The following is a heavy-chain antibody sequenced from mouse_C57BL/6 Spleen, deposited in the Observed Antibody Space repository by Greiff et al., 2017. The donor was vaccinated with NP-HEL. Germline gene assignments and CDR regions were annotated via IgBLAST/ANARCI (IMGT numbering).Heavy chain of an antibody. J-gene: IGHJ3*01. Sequence: EVKVVESGGGLVKPGGSLKLSCAASGFTFSDYGMHWVRQAPEKGLEWVAYISSGSSPIYYADTVQGRFTISRDNAKNTLFLQMTSLRSEDTAMYYCARPYSNYPFAYWGQGTLVTVSA. V-gene: IGHV5-17*01. CDR1: GFTFSDYG. CDR2: ISSGSSPI. D-gene: IGHD2-5*01. CDR3: ARPYSNYPFAY.